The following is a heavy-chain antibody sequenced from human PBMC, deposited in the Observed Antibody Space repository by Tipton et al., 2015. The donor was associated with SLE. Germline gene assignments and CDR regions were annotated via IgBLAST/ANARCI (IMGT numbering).Heavy chain of an antibody. Sequence: TLSLTCSVSGGSINSSNYYWGWIRQSPGKGLEWIGSIYYSGSTHYNPSLKSRGTISVDTSKHQFSLRLSSVTAADTAVYYCARRGFWYFDLWGRGTLVTVSS. V-gene: IGHV4-39*01. CDR3: ARRGFWYFDL. D-gene: IGHD3-10*01. CDR2: IYYSGST. J-gene: IGHJ2*01. CDR1: GGSINSSNYY.